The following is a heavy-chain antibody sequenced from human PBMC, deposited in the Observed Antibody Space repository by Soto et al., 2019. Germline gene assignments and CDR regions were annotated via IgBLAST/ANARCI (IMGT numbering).Heavy chain of an antibody. J-gene: IGHJ4*02. CDR2: ISSSGST. Sequence: GGSLRLSCAASGFTLSAYSMNWVRQAPGKGLEWVSYISSSGSTEYADSVKGRFTISRDNGKNSLHLQMTSLRDEDTAVYYCARDSSGTYSGDCWGQGTLVTVSS. V-gene: IGHV3-48*02. CDR3: ARDSSGTYSGDC. D-gene: IGHD1-26*01. CDR1: GFTLSAYS.